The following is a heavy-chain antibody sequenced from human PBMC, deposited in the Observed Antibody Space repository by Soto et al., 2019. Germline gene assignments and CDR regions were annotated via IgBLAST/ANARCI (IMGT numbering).Heavy chain of an antibody. CDR1: GFTFSSYG. CDR2: ISYDGSNK. Sequence: PGGSLRLSCAASGFTFSSYGMHWVRQAPGKGLEWVAVISYDGSNKYYADSVKGRFTISRDNSKNTLYLQMNSLRAEDTAVYYCAKNYDFWSGYYTTIDYWGQGTLVTVSS. CDR3: AKNYDFWSGYYTTIDY. V-gene: IGHV3-30*18. J-gene: IGHJ4*02. D-gene: IGHD3-3*01.